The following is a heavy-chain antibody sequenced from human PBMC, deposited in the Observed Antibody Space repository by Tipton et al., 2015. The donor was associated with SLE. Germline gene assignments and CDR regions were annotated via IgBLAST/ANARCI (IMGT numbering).Heavy chain of an antibody. J-gene: IGHJ3*01. V-gene: IGHV4-59*11. CDR1: GGSITSRY. D-gene: IGHD2-2*01. CDR2: IYYTGNT. CDR3: ARMGLCTTTTCNEGAFDV. Sequence: LRLSCTVSGGSITSRYWNWVRQPPGKGLEWIGYIYYTGNTNYNPSLKSRVTMSVDTSKSQFSLKLTVVSAADTAIYYCARMGLCTTTTCNEGAFDVWGQGSMVTVSS.